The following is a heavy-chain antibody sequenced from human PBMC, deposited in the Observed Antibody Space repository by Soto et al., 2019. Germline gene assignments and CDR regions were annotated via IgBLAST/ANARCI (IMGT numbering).Heavy chain of an antibody. CDR2: ISAYNGNT. CDR3: ARSRVVVAATGFDY. V-gene: IGHV1-18*01. CDR1: GYTFSSYG. Sequence: GASVKVSCKASGYTFSSYGINWGRQAPGQGLEWMGWISAYNGNTNYAQKLQGRVTMTTDTSTSTAYMELRSLRSDDTAVYYCARSRVVVAATGFDYWGQGTLVTVSS. D-gene: IGHD2-15*01. J-gene: IGHJ4*02.